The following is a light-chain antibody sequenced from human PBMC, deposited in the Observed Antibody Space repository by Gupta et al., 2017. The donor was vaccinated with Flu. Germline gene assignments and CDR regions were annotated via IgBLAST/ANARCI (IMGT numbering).Light chain of an antibody. V-gene: IGLV2-14*01. CDR2: GHT. CDR1: SSDVGSSKY. CDR3: NSHTSSSTPGV. J-gene: IGLJ3*02. Sequence: SSDVGSSKYVSWYQRHPGKAPKLMIYGHTTRPSGVSSRFSGSKSGNTASLIISGLQPDDEADYYCNSHTSSSTPGVFGGGTKVTVL.